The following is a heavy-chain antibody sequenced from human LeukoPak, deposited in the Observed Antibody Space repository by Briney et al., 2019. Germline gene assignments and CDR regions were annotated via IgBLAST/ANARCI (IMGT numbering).Heavy chain of an antibody. J-gene: IGHJ3*02. Sequence: GGSLRLSCAASGFTVSSNYMSWVRQAPGKGLEWVSVIYSGVSTYYADSVKGRFTISRDNSKNTLYLQMNSLRAEDTAVYYCAREGSTSCYGAFDIWGQGTMVTVSS. CDR2: IYSGVST. CDR3: AREGSTSCYGAFDI. D-gene: IGHD2-2*01. CDR1: GFTVSSNY. V-gene: IGHV3-66*02.